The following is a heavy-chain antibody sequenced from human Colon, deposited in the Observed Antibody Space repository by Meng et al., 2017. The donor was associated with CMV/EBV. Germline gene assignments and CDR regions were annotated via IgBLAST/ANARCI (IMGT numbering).Heavy chain of an antibody. J-gene: IGHJ6*02. CDR1: GFNFTEAW. V-gene: IGHV3-7*01. CDR2: IKQDGSEK. CDR3: ARDQEWELLQANYGMDV. D-gene: IGHD1-26*01. Sequence: GESLKISCAASGFNFTEAWMSWVRQAPGKGLEWVANIKQDGSEKHYVDSVEGRFTISRDNAKNSLYLQMDSLRAEDTAVYYCARDQEWELLQANYGMDVWGQGTTVTVSS.